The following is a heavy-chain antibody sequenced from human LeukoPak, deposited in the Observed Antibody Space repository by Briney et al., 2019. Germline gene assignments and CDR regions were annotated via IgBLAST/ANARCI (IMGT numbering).Heavy chain of an antibody. CDR1: GVSIRSHY. D-gene: IGHD6-6*01. Sequence: KPSETLSLTWTVSGVSIRSHYGSWIRQPPGKGLELLGYISYSGSTNYNPSLKSRVTISVDTSKNQFSLKMTSVTAADTAVYYCARAGGDISSSQDLDYWGQGTLVTVSS. CDR2: ISYSGST. CDR3: ARAGGDISSSQDLDY. J-gene: IGHJ4*02. V-gene: IGHV4-59*11.